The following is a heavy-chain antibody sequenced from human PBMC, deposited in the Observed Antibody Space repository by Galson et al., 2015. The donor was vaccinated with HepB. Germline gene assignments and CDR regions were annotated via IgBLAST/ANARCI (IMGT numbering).Heavy chain of an antibody. J-gene: IGHJ4*02. V-gene: IGHV5-51*01. CDR3: VRGSQYCSSQSCRFDN. Sequence: QSGAEVKKPGESLKISCKASGYTFTSYWIGWVRQMPGKGLEWMGIIYPGDSNSIYSPSFQGQVTISADKSISTAYVQWSSLKASDTAMYYCVRGSQYCSSQSCRFDNWGQGTLVTVSS. CDR2: IYPGDSNS. D-gene: IGHD2-2*01. CDR1: GYTFTSYW.